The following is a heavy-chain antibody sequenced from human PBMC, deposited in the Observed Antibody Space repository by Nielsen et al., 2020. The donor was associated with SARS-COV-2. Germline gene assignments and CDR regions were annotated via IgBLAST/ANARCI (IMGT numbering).Heavy chain of an antibody. Sequence: LKISCKGSGYSFTSYWIGWVRQMPGKGLEWMGIIYPGDSDTRYSPSFQGQVTISADKSISTAYLQWSSLKASDTAMYYCAAGYSSSWYYFDYWGQGTLVTVSS. V-gene: IGHV5-51*01. D-gene: IGHD6-13*01. CDR1: GYSFTSYW. CDR2: IYPGDSDT. J-gene: IGHJ4*02. CDR3: AAGYSSSWYYFDY.